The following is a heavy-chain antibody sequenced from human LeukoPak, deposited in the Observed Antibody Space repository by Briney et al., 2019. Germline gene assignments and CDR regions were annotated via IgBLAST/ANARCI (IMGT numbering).Heavy chain of an antibody. CDR3: AKDRANWGSGFDY. J-gene: IGHJ4*02. CDR1: GFTFDDYA. V-gene: IGHV3-43*02. CDR2: ISGDGGST. D-gene: IGHD7-27*01. Sequence: GGSLRLSCAASGFTFDDYAMHWVRQAPGKGLEWVSLISGDGGSTYYGDSVKGRFTISRDNSRNSLYLQMNSLRTEDTALYYCAKDRANWGSGFDYWGQGALVTVSS.